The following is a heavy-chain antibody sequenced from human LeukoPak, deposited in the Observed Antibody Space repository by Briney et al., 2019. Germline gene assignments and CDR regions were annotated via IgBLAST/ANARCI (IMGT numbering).Heavy chain of an antibody. CDR3: ARPHYYDSIGYYFDY. V-gene: IGHV5-51*01. J-gene: IGHJ4*02. D-gene: IGHD3-22*01. Sequence: GESLKISCKASGYSFTTHWIGWVRQMAGKGLEGMGIIYPGDSDTRYSPSFPGQATISVDKSIGTAYLQWSSLEASDTAMYYCARPHYYDSIGYYFDYWGQGTLVTVSS. CDR1: GYSFTTHW. CDR2: IYPGDSDT.